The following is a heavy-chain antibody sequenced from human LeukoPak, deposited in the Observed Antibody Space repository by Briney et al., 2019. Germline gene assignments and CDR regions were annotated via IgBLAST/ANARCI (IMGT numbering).Heavy chain of an antibody. CDR3: ARQQQLVLPYNWFDP. Sequence: SETLSLTCTVSGGSISSSSYYWGWIRQPPGKGLEWIGSIYYSGSTYYNPSLKSRVTISVDTSKNQFSLKLSSVTAADTAVYYCARQQQLVLPYNWFDPWGQGTLVTVSS. D-gene: IGHD6-13*01. J-gene: IGHJ5*02. CDR1: GGSISSSSYY. CDR2: IYYSGST. V-gene: IGHV4-39*01.